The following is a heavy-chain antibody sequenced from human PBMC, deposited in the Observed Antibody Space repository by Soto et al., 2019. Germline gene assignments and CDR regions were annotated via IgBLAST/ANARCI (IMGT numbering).Heavy chain of an antibody. J-gene: IGHJ5*02. CDR1: GGSITSGNSYA. V-gene: IGHV4-30-2*01. CDR2: ISQTGAT. Sequence: SETLSLTCAVSGGSITSGNSYAWAWIRQPPGRGLEWIGSISQTGATSYNPSLKSRVSVSLDKSKNQFSLRLSSVTAADMAVYYCARAVSPYFGTWFDPWGQGTLVTVSS. CDR3: ARAVSPYFGTWFDP. D-gene: IGHD3-10*01.